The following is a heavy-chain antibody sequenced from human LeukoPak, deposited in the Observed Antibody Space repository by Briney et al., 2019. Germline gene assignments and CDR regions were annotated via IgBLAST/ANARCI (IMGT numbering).Heavy chain of an antibody. J-gene: IGHJ4*02. CDR3: TRGARFSAGYFDN. D-gene: IGHD3-3*01. CDR1: GFTFGDYA. V-gene: IGHV3-49*04. CDR2: IRSKAYGGTT. Sequence: GGSLRLSCTASGFTFGDYAMSWVRQAPGKGLEWVGFIRSKAYGGTTEYAASVKGRFTISRDDSKSIAYLQMNSLKTEDTAVYYCTRGARFSAGYFDNWGQGTLVTVSS.